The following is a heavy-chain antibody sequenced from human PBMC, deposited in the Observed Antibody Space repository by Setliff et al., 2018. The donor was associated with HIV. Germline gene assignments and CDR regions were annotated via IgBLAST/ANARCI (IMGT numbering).Heavy chain of an antibody. D-gene: IGHD1-1*01. CDR1: GYSFSNYV. Sequence: GASVKVSCKTSGYSFSNYVIHWVRQSPGQGLEWMGMIKPGTPNIAQKFLRRVTMTGDTSTSTVYMELSSLRSEDTAVYYCARDPTGPTGEDYWGQGTLVTVSS. CDR2: IKPGTP. V-gene: IGHV1-46*01. CDR3: ARDPTGPTGEDY. J-gene: IGHJ4*02.